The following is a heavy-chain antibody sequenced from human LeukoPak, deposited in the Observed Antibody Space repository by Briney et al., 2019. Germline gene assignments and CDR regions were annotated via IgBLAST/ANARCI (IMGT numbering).Heavy chain of an antibody. D-gene: IGHD5-24*01. J-gene: IGHJ3*02. Sequence: GRSLRLSCAASGFTFSSYAMSWVRRAPGKGLEWVSAISGSGGSTYYADSVKGRFTISRDNSKNTLYLQMNSLRADDTAVYYCAKDLRWLQFGDAFDIWGQGTMVTVSS. CDR2: ISGSGGST. CDR3: AKDLRWLQFGDAFDI. V-gene: IGHV3-23*01. CDR1: GFTFSSYA.